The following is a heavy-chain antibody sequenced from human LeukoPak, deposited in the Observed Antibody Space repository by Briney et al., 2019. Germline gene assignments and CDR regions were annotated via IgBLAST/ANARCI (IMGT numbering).Heavy chain of an antibody. J-gene: IGHJ5*01. CDR2: IYSSGST. CDR3: ARHVRFYYDTSGYYFDS. V-gene: IGHV4-59*08. Sequence: PSETLSLTCTVSSGSISSYYWSWIRQPPGKGLEWIGHIYSSGSTKYNPPLKSRVTISVDTSKNQFSLKLSSVTAADTAVYYCARHVRFYYDTSGYYFDSWGQGTLVTVSS. D-gene: IGHD3-22*01. CDR1: SGSISSYY.